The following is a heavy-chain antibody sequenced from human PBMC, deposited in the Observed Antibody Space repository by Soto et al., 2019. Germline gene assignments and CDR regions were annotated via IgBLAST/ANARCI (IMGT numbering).Heavy chain of an antibody. CDR1: GYNFANYW. Sequence: GESLKISCKGSGYNFANYWIGWVRQMPGKGLEWMGMIFPGDSDTKNSPSLQGQITMSVDKSDSSAYLQWRSLKASDTAMYYCAAGYTSGLDAFDIWGQGTMVTVSS. J-gene: IGHJ3*02. V-gene: IGHV5-51*01. CDR3: AAGYTSGLDAFDI. D-gene: IGHD6-13*01. CDR2: IFPGDSDT.